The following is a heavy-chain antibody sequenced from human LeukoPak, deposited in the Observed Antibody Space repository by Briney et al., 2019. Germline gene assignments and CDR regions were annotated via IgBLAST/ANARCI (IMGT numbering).Heavy chain of an antibody. J-gene: IGHJ3*02. Sequence: GGSLRLSCAASGFTFSDYAIHWVRQAPGKGLEYVSAISTDGSRTFYANSVKGRFTISRDNSKNTLYLQMGSLRGDDMAVYYCARESAAFDIWGQGTMVTVSS. V-gene: IGHV3-64*01. CDR2: ISTDGSRT. CDR1: GFTFSDYA. CDR3: ARESAAFDI.